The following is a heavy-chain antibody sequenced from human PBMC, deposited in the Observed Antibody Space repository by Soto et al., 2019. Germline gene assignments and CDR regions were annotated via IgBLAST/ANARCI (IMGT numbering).Heavy chain of an antibody. J-gene: IGHJ6*01. Sequence: GESLKISCKGSGYSFTSYWISWVRQMPGKGLEWMGIIYPGDSDTRYSPSFQGQVTISADKSISTASLQWRSLKASDTAMYYCAKTTAAGKYYYGMDVWGQGNTVTV. CDR2: IYPGDSDT. D-gene: IGHD6-13*01. CDR3: AKTTAAGKYYYGMDV. CDR1: GYSFTSYW. V-gene: IGHV5-51*01.